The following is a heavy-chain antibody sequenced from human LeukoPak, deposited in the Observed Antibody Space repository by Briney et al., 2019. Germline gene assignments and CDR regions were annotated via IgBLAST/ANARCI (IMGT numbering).Heavy chain of an antibody. CDR1: GFTFSSYA. D-gene: IGHD3-3*01. CDR2: ISGSGGST. V-gene: IGHV3-23*01. CDR3: AKDITIFGVVITEDY. Sequence: GGSLRLSCAASGFTFSSYAMSWVRQAPGKGLEWVSAISGSGGSTYYADSVKGRFTISRDNSKNTLYLQMNSLRAEDTAVYYCAKDITIFGVVITEDYWGQGTLVTVSS. J-gene: IGHJ4*02.